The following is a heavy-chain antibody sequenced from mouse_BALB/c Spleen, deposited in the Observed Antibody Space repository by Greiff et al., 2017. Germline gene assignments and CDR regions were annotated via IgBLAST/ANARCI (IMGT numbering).Heavy chain of an antibody. Sequence: EVKVEESGGGLVKPGGSLKLSCAASGFTFSSYAMSWVRQTPEKRLEWVASISSGGSTYYPDSVKGRFTISRDNARNILYLQMSSLGSEDTAMYYCARGGDTTDPFAYWGQGTLVTVSA. D-gene: IGHD1-1*01. CDR3: ARGGDTTDPFAY. V-gene: IGHV5-6-5*01. CDR1: GFTFSSYA. CDR2: ISSGGST. J-gene: IGHJ3*01.